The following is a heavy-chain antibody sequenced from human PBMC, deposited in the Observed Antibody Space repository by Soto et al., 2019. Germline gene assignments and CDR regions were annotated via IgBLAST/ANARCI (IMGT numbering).Heavy chain of an antibody. CDR2: IIPILGIA. D-gene: IGHD6-13*01. J-gene: IGHJ3*02. Sequence: QVQLVQSGAEVKKPGSSVKVSCKASGGTFSSYTISWVRQAPGQGLEWMGRIIPILGIANYAQKFQGRVTITADKSTRTADKELSSVGSEDTAVYCCARVEIAAAITPDAFDIWGQGTMVTVSS. V-gene: IGHV1-69*02. CDR3: ARVEIAAAITPDAFDI. CDR1: GGTFSSYT.